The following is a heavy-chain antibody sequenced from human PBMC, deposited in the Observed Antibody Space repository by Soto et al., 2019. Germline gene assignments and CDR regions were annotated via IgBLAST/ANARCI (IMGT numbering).Heavy chain of an antibody. D-gene: IGHD2-2*01. CDR1: GGSISSYY. V-gene: IGHV4-59*08. J-gene: IGHJ6*03. CDR3: ARHQVAKKALQNCSSTSCTVMYYYMYV. CDR2: IYYSGST. Sequence: QVQLQESGPGLVKPSETLSLTCTVSGGSISSYYWSWIRQPPGKGLEWIGYIYYSGSTNYNPSLKSRVTISVDTSKNQFSLKLSSVTAADTAVYYCARHQVAKKALQNCSSTSCTVMYYYMYVWGKGTTVTVSS.